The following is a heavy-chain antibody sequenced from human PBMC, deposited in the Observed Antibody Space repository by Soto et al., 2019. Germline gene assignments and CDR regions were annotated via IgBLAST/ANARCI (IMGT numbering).Heavy chain of an antibody. CDR2: INKDGSDK. V-gene: IGHV3-7*05. J-gene: IGHJ4*02. D-gene: IGHD1-26*01. CDR3: ARALYEWAEGGY. CDR1: GFTFSSYW. Sequence: EVQLVESGGALVQPGGSLRLSCAASGFTFSSYWMSWVRQAPGKGLEWVANINKDGSDKYYVDSVKGRFTISRDNAENSLYLQMNSLRAEDTALYYCARALYEWAEGGYWGQGTLVTVSS.